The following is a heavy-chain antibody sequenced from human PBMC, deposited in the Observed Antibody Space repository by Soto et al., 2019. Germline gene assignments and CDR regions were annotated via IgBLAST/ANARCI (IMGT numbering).Heavy chain of an antibody. J-gene: IGHJ4*02. Sequence: QVQLQESGPGLVKPSQTLSLTCTVSGGSISSGGYYWSWIRQHPGKGLEWIGYIYYSGSTYYNPSLKNRVTITVDTFKNQFSLKLSAVTAADTAVYYCARTDSRGYYRFDYWGQGTLVTVSS. CDR1: GGSISSGGYY. V-gene: IGHV4-31*03. CDR3: ARTDSRGYYRFDY. CDR2: IYYSGST. D-gene: IGHD3-22*01.